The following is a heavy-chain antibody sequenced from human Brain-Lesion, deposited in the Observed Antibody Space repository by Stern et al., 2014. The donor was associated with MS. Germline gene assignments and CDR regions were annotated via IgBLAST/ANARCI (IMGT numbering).Heavy chain of an antibody. J-gene: IGHJ5*02. CDR2: IYYSGNT. Sequence: QLQLQESGPGLVKPSETLSLTCTVAGGSVSSTSYAWAWIRQPPGKGLEWIGTIYYSGNTYYSPSLQSRLTISLDTPKNQFPRQLRLVTAADTAVYYCAGEEDIRYCSGGSCTGNWFDPWGQGTLVTVSS. D-gene: IGHD2-15*01. V-gene: IGHV4-39*01. CDR3: AGEEDIRYCSGGSCTGNWFDP. CDR1: GGSVSSTSYA.